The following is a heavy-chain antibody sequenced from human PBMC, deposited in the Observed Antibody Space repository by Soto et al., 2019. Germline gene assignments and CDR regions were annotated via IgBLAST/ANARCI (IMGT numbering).Heavy chain of an antibody. CDR2: INPNSGGT. V-gene: IGHV1-2*04. Sequence: EASVKVSCKASGYTFTGYYMHWVRQAPGQGLEWMGWINPNSGGTNYAQKFQGWVTMTRDTSISTAYMELSRLRSDDTAVYYCARGLDVLRFLEWSTYYYYGMDVWGQGTTVTVSS. CDR3: ARGLDVLRFLEWSTYYYYGMDV. D-gene: IGHD3-3*01. CDR1: GYTFTGYY. J-gene: IGHJ6*02.